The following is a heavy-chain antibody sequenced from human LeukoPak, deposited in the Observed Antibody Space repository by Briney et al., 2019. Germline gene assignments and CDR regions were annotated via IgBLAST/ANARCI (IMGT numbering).Heavy chain of an antibody. D-gene: IGHD3-10*01. V-gene: IGHV3-23*01. CDR1: GFTFSSYA. Sequence: GGSLRLSCAASGFTFSSYAMSWVRQAPGKGLEWVSAISGSGGSTYYADSVEGRFTISRDNSKNTLYLQMNSLRAEDTAVYYCARVGSGHEAFDIWGQGTMVTVSS. CDR3: ARVGSGHEAFDI. CDR2: ISGSGGST. J-gene: IGHJ3*02.